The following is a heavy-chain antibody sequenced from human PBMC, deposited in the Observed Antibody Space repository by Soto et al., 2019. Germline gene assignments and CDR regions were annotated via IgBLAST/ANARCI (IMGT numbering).Heavy chain of an antibody. CDR1: GFTFSSYG. V-gene: IGHV3-30*18. D-gene: IGHD6-19*01. Sequence: GGSLRLSCAASGFTFSSYGMHWVRQAPGKGLEWVAVISYDGSNKNNADSVKGRFTVSRDNSKKTLYLQMNSLRAEDTAVYYCAKDFSGSRVPGAGSYYNWFDPWGQGTLVTVSS. CDR2: ISYDGSNK. CDR3: AKDFSGSRVPGAGSYYNWFDP. J-gene: IGHJ5*02.